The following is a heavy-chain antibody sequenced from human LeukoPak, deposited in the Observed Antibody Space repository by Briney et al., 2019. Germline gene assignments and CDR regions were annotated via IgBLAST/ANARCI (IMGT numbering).Heavy chain of an antibody. Sequence: GGSLRLSCAASGFTFSSYSMNWVRQAPGKGLEWVSSISSSSSYIYYADSVKGRFTISRDNSKNTLYLQMNTLRAEDTAVYYCAKALGPAMVRGVIDYWGQGILVTVSS. CDR1: GFTFSSYS. D-gene: IGHD3-10*01. CDR3: AKALGPAMVRGVIDY. V-gene: IGHV3-21*01. CDR2: ISSSSSYI. J-gene: IGHJ4*02.